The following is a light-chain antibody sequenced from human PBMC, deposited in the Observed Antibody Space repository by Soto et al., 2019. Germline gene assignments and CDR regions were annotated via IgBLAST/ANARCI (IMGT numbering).Light chain of an antibody. CDR3: QQYYSSPPWT. CDR2: WAP. J-gene: IGKJ1*01. Sequence: DIVMTQSPDSLAVSLGERATINCKSSQSVLYSSNNKNYLAWYHHKPGQPPKLLIYWAPTRESGGPDRFSGSGCGTDFTLPISSPLGEDVAVYYCQQYYSSPPWTFGHGTKVEIK. V-gene: IGKV4-1*01. CDR1: QSVLYSSNNKNY.